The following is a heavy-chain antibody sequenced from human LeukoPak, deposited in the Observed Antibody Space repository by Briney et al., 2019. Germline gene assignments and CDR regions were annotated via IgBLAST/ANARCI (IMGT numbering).Heavy chain of an antibody. CDR3: ARDPHTGIVVVPAAKSVWSDA. CDR2: INPNSGGT. D-gene: IGHD2-2*01. CDR1: GYTFTGYY. J-gene: IGHJ5*02. V-gene: IGHV1-2*02. Sequence: ASVKVSCKASGYTFTGYYMHWVRQAPGQGLEWMGWINPNSGGTNYAQKFQGRVTMTRDTSISTAYMELRRLRSDDTAVYHCARDPHTGIVVVPAAKSVWSDAWGQATLVTVGS.